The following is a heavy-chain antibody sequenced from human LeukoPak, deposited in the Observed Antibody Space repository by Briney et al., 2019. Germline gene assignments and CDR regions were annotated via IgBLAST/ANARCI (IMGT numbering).Heavy chain of an antibody. CDR1: GFTFDDYA. J-gene: IGHJ5*02. CDR2: ISGDGGST. CDR3: AKENAMIVVLGWFDP. D-gene: IGHD3-22*01. V-gene: IGHV3-43*02. Sequence: GGSLILSCAASGFTFDDYAMHWVRQAPGKGLEWVSLISGDGGSTNYADSVKGRFTISRDNSKNSLYLQMNSLRTEDTALYYCAKENAMIVVLGWFDPWGQGTLVTVSS.